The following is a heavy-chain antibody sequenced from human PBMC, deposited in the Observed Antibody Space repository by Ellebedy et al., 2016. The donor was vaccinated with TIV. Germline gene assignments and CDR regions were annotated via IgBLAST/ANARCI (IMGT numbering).Heavy chain of an antibody. CDR3: ARGRFGAFFDD. V-gene: IGHV4-59*01. CDR2: IECTGRT. CDR1: GGSTCGSY. D-gene: IGHD3-16*01. J-gene: IGHJ4*02. Sequence: SETLSLTCNVSGGSTCGSYWSWIRQPPGQGLEWIAYIECTGRTEYRPSLNSRATISLDASKNQFSLKLTSVTAGDTAVYYCARGRFGAFFDDWGQGTPVTVSS.